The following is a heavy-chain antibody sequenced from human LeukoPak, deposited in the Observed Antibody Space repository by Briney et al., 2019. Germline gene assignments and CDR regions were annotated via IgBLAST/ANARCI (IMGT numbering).Heavy chain of an antibody. CDR2: INHGGST. CDR1: GGSFSGYY. V-gene: IGHV4-34*01. Sequence: ASETLSLTCAVYGGSFSGYYWSWIRQPPGKGLEWIGEINHGGSTNYNPSLKSRVTISVDTSKNHCSLRLSSVTAADTAVYYCARLRGATVAHNWFDPWGQGTLVTVSS. D-gene: IGHD6-19*01. J-gene: IGHJ5*02. CDR3: ARLRGATVAHNWFDP.